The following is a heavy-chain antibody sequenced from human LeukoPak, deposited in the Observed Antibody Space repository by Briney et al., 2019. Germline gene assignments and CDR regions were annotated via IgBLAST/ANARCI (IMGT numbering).Heavy chain of an antibody. CDR3: STVGSSASDPYDY. CDR1: GGTFTSYG. V-gene: IGHV1-69*13. D-gene: IGHD2-2*01. Sequence: ASVKLSCKASGGTFTSYGISWVRQAPGQGLEWMGGIIPMFGTTKYAQKFQGRVTITADQSTRTAYMEMSSLRSEDTALYYCSTVGSSASDPYDYWGQGTLVTVSS. J-gene: IGHJ4*02. CDR2: IIPMFGTT.